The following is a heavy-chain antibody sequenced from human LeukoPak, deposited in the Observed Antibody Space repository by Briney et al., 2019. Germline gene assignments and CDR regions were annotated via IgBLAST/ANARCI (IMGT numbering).Heavy chain of an antibody. CDR2: ISSNGDSA. CDR1: GLSFSSYV. J-gene: IGHJ4*02. D-gene: IGHD4/OR15-4a*01. V-gene: IGHV3-64*03. CDR3: VKSPHYNDYVFDH. Sequence: GGSLRLSCTASGLSFSSYVMHWVRQAPGKGLECVSAISSNGDSAYYADPVRGRFTISRDNSKNSVYLQLSSLRFEDTAMYYCVKSPHYNDYVFDHWGQGTLVTVSS.